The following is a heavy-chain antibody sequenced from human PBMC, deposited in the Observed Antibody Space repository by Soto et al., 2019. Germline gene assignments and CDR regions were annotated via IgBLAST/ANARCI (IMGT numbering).Heavy chain of an antibody. CDR2: ISGSGGST. V-gene: IGHV3-23*01. CDR1: GFTFSSYA. Sequence: GESLRLSCAASGFTFSSYAMSWVRQAPGKGLEWVSAISGSGGSTYYADSVKGRFTISRDNSKNPLYLQINSLRAEDTAVYYCAKSSGWYSSIDYWGQGTLVTVSS. J-gene: IGHJ4*02. D-gene: IGHD6-19*01. CDR3: AKSSGWYSSIDY.